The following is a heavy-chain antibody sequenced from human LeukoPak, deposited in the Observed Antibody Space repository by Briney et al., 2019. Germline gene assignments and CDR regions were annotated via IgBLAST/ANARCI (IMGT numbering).Heavy chain of an antibody. D-gene: IGHD6-19*01. CDR3: ARSTGSSGWRYFDY. Sequence: PSETLSLTCTVSGASIISGSYYWSWIRQPAGKGLEWIGRIYPSGSTNYNPSLKSRVTMSVDTSKNQFSLKLNSVTAADTAVYYCARSTGSSGWRYFDYWGQGTLVTVSS. J-gene: IGHJ4*02. V-gene: IGHV4-61*02. CDR1: GASIISGSYY. CDR2: IYPSGST.